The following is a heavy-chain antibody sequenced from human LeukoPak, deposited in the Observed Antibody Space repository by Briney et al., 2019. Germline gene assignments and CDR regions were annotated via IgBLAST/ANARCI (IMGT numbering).Heavy chain of an antibody. CDR3: ARVEYDSSGYLAGSWFDP. V-gene: IGHV1-18*01. CDR2: ISAYNGNT. J-gene: IGHJ5*02. D-gene: IGHD3-22*01. CDR1: GYTFTSYG. Sequence: GASVKVSCKASGYTFTSYGISWVRQAPGQGLEWMGWISAYNGNTNYAQKLQGRVTMTTDTSTSTAYMELRSLRSDDTAVYYCARVEYDSSGYLAGSWFDPWGQGTLVTVSS.